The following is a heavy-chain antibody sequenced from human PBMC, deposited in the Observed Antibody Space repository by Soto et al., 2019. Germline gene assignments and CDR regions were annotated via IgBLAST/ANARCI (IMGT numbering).Heavy chain of an antibody. V-gene: IGHV1-69*13. D-gene: IGHD3-9*01. J-gene: IGHJ6*02. CDR3: ARDQSLYDILTGYYRRNYYYGMDV. Sequence: ASVKVSCKASGGTFSSYAISWVRQAPGQGLEWMGGTIPIFGTANYAQKFQGRVTITADESTSTAYMELSSLRSEDTAVYYCARDQSLYDILTGYYRRNYYYGMDVWGQGTTVTVSS. CDR2: TIPIFGTA. CDR1: GGTFSSYA.